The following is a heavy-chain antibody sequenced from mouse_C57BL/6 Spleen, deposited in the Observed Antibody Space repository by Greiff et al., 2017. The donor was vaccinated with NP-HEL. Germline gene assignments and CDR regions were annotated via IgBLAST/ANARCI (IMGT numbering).Heavy chain of an antibody. Sequence: VQLQQPGAELVKPGASVKLSCKASGYTFTSYWMHWVKQRPGQGLEWIGMIHPNSGSTNYNEKFKSKATLTVDKSSSTAYMQLSSLTSEDSAVYYCARDRYGSSYGYFDYWGQGTTLTVSS. D-gene: IGHD1-1*01. CDR2: IHPNSGST. J-gene: IGHJ2*01. V-gene: IGHV1-64*01. CDR1: GYTFTSYW. CDR3: ARDRYGSSYGYFDY.